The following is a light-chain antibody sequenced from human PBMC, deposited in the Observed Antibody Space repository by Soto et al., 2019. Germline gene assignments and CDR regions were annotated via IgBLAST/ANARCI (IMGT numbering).Light chain of an antibody. CDR1: QSLVFTDGNNY. Sequence: EAVMTQSPLSLHVSLGQPASISCRSSQSLVFTDGNNYLEWFQQRPGQAPRRLIYKASNRDSGVPDRFSGSGSGTDFTLKISRVEAEYVGVYYCTQGSGWPWTFGQGTKLEIK. J-gene: IGKJ1*01. CDR3: TQGSGWPWT. CDR2: KAS. V-gene: IGKV2-30*01.